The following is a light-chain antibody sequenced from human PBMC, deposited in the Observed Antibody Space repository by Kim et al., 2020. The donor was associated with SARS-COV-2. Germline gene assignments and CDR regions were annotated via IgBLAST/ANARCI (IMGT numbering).Light chain of an antibody. V-gene: IGLV3-21*04. J-gene: IGLJ2*01. CDR1: NIGTKS. CDR3: QVWDSSTDHRV. CDR2: YDS. Sequence: SYELTQPPSASVAPGETARITCGGNNIGTKSVHWYQQKPGQAPVLVIYYDSDRPSGIPERFSGSNSGNTATLTISRVEARDEADYYCQVWDSSTDHRVFGGGTQLTVL.